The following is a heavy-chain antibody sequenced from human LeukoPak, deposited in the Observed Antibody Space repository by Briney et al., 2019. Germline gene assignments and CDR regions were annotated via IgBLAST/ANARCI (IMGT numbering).Heavy chain of an antibody. D-gene: IGHD6-19*01. J-gene: IGHJ4*02. CDR3: ARDRSTGSYFFFDC. CDR2: IWHDGSNK. CDR1: GFTFDTFG. V-gene: IGHV3-33*07. Sequence: GGSLRLSCLASGFTFDTFGMYWARQAPGKGLEWVAVIWHDGSNKYYTDSVRGRFTISRDNSKNTLYLQMNSLGAEDTAVYYCARDRSTGSYFFFDCWGQGVLVTVSS.